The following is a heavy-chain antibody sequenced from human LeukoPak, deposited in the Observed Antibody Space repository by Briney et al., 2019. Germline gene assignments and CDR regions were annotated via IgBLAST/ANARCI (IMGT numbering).Heavy chain of an antibody. CDR1: GFTFSDSA. J-gene: IGHJ4*02. D-gene: IGHD4-11*01. CDR2: IRSKANSYAT. Sequence: GGSLRLSCAASGFTFSDSAMHWVRQASGKGLEWVGCIRSKANSYATAYAASVKGRFTISRDDSKNTAYLQMNTLKTEDTAVYYCTRLPLVTTPATEDYWGQGTLVTVSS. V-gene: IGHV3-73*01. CDR3: TRLPLVTTPATEDY.